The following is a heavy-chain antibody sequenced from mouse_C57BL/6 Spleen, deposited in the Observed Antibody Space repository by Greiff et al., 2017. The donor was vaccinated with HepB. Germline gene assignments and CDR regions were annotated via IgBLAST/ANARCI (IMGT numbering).Heavy chain of an antibody. V-gene: IGHV7-3*01. CDR3: ARSHYEYYYAMDY. D-gene: IGHD2-4*01. CDR2: IRNKANGYTT. J-gene: IGHJ4*01. CDR1: GFTFTDYY. Sequence: EVKVVESGGGLVQPGGSLSLSCAASGFTFTDYYMSWVRQPPGKALEWLGFIRNKANGYTTEYSASVKGRFTISRDNSQSILYLQMNALRAEDSATYYCARSHYEYYYAMDYWGQGTSVTVSS.